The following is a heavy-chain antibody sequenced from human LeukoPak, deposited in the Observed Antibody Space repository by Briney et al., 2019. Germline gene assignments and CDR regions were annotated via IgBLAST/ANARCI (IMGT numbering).Heavy chain of an antibody. D-gene: IGHD3-9*01. J-gene: IGHJ4*02. CDR2: VSGRDTST. V-gene: IGHV3-23*01. CDR3: AKWWDYDVLTGYYDSDY. CDR1: GFTFSNYA. Sequence: GGSLRLSCAASGFTFSNYAMSWVRQAPGKGLEWVSAVSGRDTSTYYADSVKGRFTISRDNSKNTLYLQMNSLRAEDTAIYYCAKWWDYDVLTGYYDSDYWGQGTLVTVSS.